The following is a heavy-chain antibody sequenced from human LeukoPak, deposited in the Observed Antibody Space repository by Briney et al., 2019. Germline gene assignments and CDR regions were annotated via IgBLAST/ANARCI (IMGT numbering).Heavy chain of an antibody. CDR2: SYSGGSR. J-gene: IGHJ4*02. D-gene: IGHD1-26*01. CDR3: ARVWELSFDH. V-gene: IGHV3-53*01. Sequence: GGSLSLSCAASGFTVSTDHMSWVRQAPGKGLEWVAVSYSGGSRHYAESVKGRFTISRDNSKNTLYLQMNSLRAEDTALHYCARVWELSFDHWGQGTLVTVSS. CDR1: GFTVSTDH.